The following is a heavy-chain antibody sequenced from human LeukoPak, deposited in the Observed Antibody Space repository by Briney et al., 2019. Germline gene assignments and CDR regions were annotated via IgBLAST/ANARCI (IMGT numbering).Heavy chain of an antibody. V-gene: IGHV3-23*01. CDR1: GFTFSTYA. D-gene: IGHD6-19*01. CDR2: ISDSGANT. CDR3: AKSMTLQWRGFFDL. J-gene: IGHJ2*01. Sequence: GGSLRLSCAASGFTFSTYAMSWVRQAPGKGLEWVSTISDSGANTYYADSVRGRFTISRGNSKNTLYLQKNSLRADDTAIYYCAKSMTLQWRGFFDLWGRGTHVTVSS.